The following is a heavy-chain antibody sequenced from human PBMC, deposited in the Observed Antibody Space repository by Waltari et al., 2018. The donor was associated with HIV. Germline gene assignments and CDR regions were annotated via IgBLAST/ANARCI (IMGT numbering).Heavy chain of an antibody. D-gene: IGHD3-10*01. CDR3: ARDFRRLLNVGEATYYLDY. J-gene: IGHJ4*02. CDR2: ITPLFGTT. Sequence: QVQLVQSGAEVKKPGSSVKVSCQASGGTFSSYDISWVRPAPGQGLEWMGGITPLFGTTNYAQKFQGRVTITADESTSTAYMELSSLRSEDTAVYFCARDFRRLLNVGEATYYLDYWGQGTLVTVSS. CDR1: GGTFSSYD. V-gene: IGHV1-69*01.